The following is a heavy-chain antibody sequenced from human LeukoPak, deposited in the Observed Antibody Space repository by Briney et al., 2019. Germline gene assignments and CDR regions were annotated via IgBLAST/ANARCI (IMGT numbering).Heavy chain of an antibody. CDR1: GFTFSDHA. CDR2: ISYHARDQ. V-gene: IGHV3-30*04. CDR3: ARPLDYDFWSAFDY. Sequence: GGSLRLSCTASGFTFSDHAMHWVRQAPGKGLEWVTVISYHARDQFYADSVKGRFTVSRDNSRNILYLQVNSLRAEDTAVYYCARPLDYDFWSAFDYWGQGTLVTVSS. D-gene: IGHD3-3*01. J-gene: IGHJ4*02.